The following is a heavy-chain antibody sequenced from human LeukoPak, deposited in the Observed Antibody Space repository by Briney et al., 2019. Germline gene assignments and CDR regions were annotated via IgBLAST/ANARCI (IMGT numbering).Heavy chain of an antibody. J-gene: IGHJ4*02. CDR3: ARVDDILTGYVLVDY. CDR2: ISAYNGNT. Sequence: ASVKVSCTASGYTFTSYGISWVRQAPGQGLEWMGWISAYNGNTNYAQKLQGRVTMTTDTSTSTAYMELRILRSDDTAVYYCARVDDILTGYVLVDYWGQGTLVTVSS. CDR1: GYTFTSYG. V-gene: IGHV1-18*01. D-gene: IGHD3-9*01.